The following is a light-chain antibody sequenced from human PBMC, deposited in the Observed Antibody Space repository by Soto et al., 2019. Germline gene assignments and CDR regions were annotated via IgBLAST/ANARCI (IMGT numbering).Light chain of an antibody. J-gene: IGLJ1*01. CDR2: TTN. Sequence: QSVLTQPHSASGTPGQRVTISCSGSSSNIGTSSVHWFQQLPGTAPKLLISTTNQRPSGVPERFSGSKSGTSASLAISGLKDEDEADYYCAALDDSLNGHVFGTGTKLTVL. CDR1: SSNIGTSS. CDR3: AALDDSLNGHV. V-gene: IGLV1-44*01.